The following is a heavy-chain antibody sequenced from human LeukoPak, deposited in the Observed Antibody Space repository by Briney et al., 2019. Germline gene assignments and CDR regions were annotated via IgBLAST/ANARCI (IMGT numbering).Heavy chain of an antibody. CDR3: ARASLVIRGVVIN. V-gene: IGHV3-53*01. CDR2: IYSGGTT. CDR1: GFSVGSNY. D-gene: IGHD3-10*01. J-gene: IGHJ4*02. Sequence: PGGSLRLSCAASGFSVGSNYMSWVRQAPGKGLEWVSFIYSGGTTYYVDSVKGRFTISRDNSKNTVDLQMNSLRAEDTAVYYCARASLVIRGVVINWGQGTLVTVSS.